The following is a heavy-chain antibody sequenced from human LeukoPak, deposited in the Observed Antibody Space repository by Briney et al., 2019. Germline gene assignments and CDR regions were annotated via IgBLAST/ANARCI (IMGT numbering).Heavy chain of an antibody. J-gene: IGHJ3*02. CDR3: AKNGPGYSSSGSAFDI. CDR1: GFTFSTNG. CDR2: ILYDGSKE. Sequence: GGCLRLSCVASGFTFSTNGMHWVRQAPGKGLEWVAVILYDGSKEYYVDSVKGRFTISRDNSKNTLYLQMNSLRAEDTAVYYCAKNGPGYSSSGSAFDIWGQGTMVTVSS. V-gene: IGHV3-30*18. D-gene: IGHD6-13*01.